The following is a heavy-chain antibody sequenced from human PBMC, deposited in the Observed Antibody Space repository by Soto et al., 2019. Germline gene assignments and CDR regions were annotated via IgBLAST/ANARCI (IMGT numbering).Heavy chain of an antibody. CDR1: GFTFSSYA. D-gene: IGHD2-15*01. Sequence: TGGSLRLSCAASGFTFSSYAMSWVRQAPGKGLEWVSAISGSGGSTYYADSVKGRFTISRDNSKNTLYLQMNSLRAEDTAVYYCAKDGGLDCSGGSCYPLNWFDPWGQGTLVTVSS. CDR2: ISGSGGST. V-gene: IGHV3-23*01. J-gene: IGHJ5*02. CDR3: AKDGGLDCSGGSCYPLNWFDP.